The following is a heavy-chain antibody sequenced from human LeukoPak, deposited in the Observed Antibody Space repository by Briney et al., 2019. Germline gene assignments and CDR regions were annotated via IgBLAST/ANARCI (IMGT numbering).Heavy chain of an antibody. Sequence: PSETLSLTCGVSGDSVSNTKWWTWVRQPPGKGLEWIGEIWHTGTTNYNPSLKSRVTMSVDKSKNQFSLNLRSVDAADTAVYYCTGNDGNSAFDPWGQGTLVTVSS. CDR3: TGNDGNSAFDP. V-gene: IGHV4-4*02. CDR1: GDSVSNTKW. J-gene: IGHJ5*02. D-gene: IGHD4-23*01. CDR2: IWHTGTT.